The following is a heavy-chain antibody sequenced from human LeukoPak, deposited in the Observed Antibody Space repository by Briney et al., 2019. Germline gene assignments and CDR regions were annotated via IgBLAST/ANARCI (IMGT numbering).Heavy chain of an antibody. CDR1: GDSISSYY. CDR2: IYYSVIT. J-gene: IGHJ4*02. V-gene: IGHV4-59*01. Sequence: SETLSLTCTVSGDSISSYYKYWFWQPQGKELEWIACIYYSVITHYNPSLKSRVTISLYTSKNQFSLRRSSVTAAHTAVYYCARGGIVRTYDKWGQGTLVTVSS. D-gene: IGHD2/OR15-2a*01. CDR3: ARGGIVRTYDK.